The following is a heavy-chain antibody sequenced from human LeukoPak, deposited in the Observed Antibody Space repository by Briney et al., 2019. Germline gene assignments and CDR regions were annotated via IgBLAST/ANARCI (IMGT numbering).Heavy chain of an antibody. V-gene: IGHV3-74*01. Sequence: GGSLRLSCAASGFTFSSYWMHWVRQAPGKGLVWVSRIITDGSSTTYADSVRGRFTISRDNAKNTLYLQMNSLRAEDTAVYYCARAPRGIAVAGTDYYYGMDVWGQGTTVTVSS. J-gene: IGHJ6*02. D-gene: IGHD6-19*01. CDR3: ARAPRGIAVAGTDYYYGMDV. CDR1: GFTFSSYW. CDR2: IITDGSST.